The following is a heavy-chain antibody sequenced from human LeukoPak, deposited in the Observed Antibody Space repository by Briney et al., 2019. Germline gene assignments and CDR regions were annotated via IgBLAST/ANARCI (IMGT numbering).Heavy chain of an antibody. CDR1: GFIFSHYG. J-gene: IGHJ4*01. CDR2: IWSDGSNR. CDR3: ARDAQRGFDYSNSLKY. Sequence: GESLKISCAASGFIFSHYGMHWVRQAPGKGLEWVAVIWSDGSNRFYAGSVKGRFTISRDNSQNTLFLQMNSLRAEDTAMYYCARDAQRGFDYSNSLKYWGHGTLVTVSS. D-gene: IGHD4-11*01. V-gene: IGHV3-33*01.